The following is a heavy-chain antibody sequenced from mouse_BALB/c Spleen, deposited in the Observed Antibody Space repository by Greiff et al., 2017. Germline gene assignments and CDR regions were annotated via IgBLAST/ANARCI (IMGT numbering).Heavy chain of an antibody. V-gene: IGHV1-87*01. J-gene: IGHJ2*01. CDR2: IYPGDGDT. CDR1: GYTFTSYW. CDR3: ARGDRSYYFDY. Sequence: VQLQQSGAELARPGASVKLSCKASGYTFTSYWMQWVKQRPGQGLEWIGAIYPGDGDTRYTQKFKGKATLTADKSSSTAYMQLSSLASEDSAVYYCARGDRSYYFDYWGQGTTLTVSS. D-gene: IGHD2-14*01.